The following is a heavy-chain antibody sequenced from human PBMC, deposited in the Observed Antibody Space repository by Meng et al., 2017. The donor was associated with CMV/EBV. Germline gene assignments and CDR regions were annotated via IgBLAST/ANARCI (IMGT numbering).Heavy chain of an antibody. CDR3: ARESTIFGVVIPNYYYYGMDV. D-gene: IGHD3-3*01. J-gene: IGHJ6*02. CDR2: ISSSSSYI. CDR1: GFTFSSYA. Sequence: GESLKISCAASGFTFSSYAMSWVRQAPGKGLEWVSSISSSSSYIYYADSVKGRFTISRDNAKNSLYLQMNSLRAEDTAVYYCARESTIFGVVIPNYYYYGMDVWGQGTTVTVSS. V-gene: IGHV3-21*01.